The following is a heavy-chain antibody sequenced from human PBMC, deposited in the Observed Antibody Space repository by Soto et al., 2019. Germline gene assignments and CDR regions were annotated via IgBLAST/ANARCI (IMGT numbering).Heavy chain of an antibody. V-gene: IGHV3-64D*06. CDR2: ISNDGGRT. J-gene: IGHJ4*02. Sequence: GGSLRLSCAASGFTVSSNYMSWVRQAPGKGLEYVSAISNDGGRTYYADFVKGRFTISRDNSKNTLYLQMSSLRVDDTAVYYCVKGYFFDYWGQGALVTVSS. CDR3: VKGYFFDY. CDR1: GFTVSSNY.